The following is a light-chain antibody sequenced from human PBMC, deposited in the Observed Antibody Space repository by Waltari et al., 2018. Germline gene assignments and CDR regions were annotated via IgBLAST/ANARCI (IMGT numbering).Light chain of an antibody. Sequence: QSALTQPRSVSGSAGQSVTISCTGTSSHADGYKYVSWYQHHPGHAPKLMLYDVTKPPSGVPDRFSGSKSGNTASLTISGLQAEDEADYYCCSYAGSYFYVFATGTNVTVL. V-gene: IGLV2-11*01. CDR3: CSYAGSYFYV. CDR2: DVT. J-gene: IGLJ1*01. CDR1: SSHADGYKY.